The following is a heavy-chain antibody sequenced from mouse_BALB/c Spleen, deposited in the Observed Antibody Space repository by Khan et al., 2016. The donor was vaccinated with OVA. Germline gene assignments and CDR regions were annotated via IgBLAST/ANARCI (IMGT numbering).Heavy chain of an antibody. V-gene: IGHV5-6-4*01. J-gene: IGHJ2*01. Sequence: EVQLVESGGGLVRPGGSLKLSCAASGFSFSSYSMSWVRQTPEKRLEWVATISSGGSYTYYPDSVKGRFTISRDNAKNTLYLQMSSLKSEDTAKYYCTRLQGYYGSNPYFDYWGQGTTLTVSS. CDR1: GFSFSSYS. CDR3: TRLQGYYGSNPYFDY. CDR2: ISSGGSYT. D-gene: IGHD1-1*01.